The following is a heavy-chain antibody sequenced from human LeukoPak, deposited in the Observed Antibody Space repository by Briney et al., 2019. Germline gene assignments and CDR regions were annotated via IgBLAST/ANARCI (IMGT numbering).Heavy chain of an antibody. Sequence: QAGGSLSLSCAASGLSVGTNYMTWVRRAPGKGLEWVSMIYAGGNTYYRDSVKGRFTISRDSSENTVFLHMSGLRDDDTAVYYCVGGHDLEFEFWGQGTLVIVSS. CDR2: IYAGGNT. CDR1: GLSVGTNY. D-gene: IGHD4-23*01. V-gene: IGHV3-53*01. J-gene: IGHJ5*01. CDR3: VGGHDLEFEF.